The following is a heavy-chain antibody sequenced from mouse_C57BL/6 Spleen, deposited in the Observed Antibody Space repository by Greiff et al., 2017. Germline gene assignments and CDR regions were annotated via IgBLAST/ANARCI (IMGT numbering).Heavy chain of an antibody. D-gene: IGHD1-1*01. Sequence: QVQLQQPGAELVRPGSSVKLSCKASGYTFTSYWMHWVKQRPIQGLEWIGNIDPSDSETHYNQKFKDKATLTVDKSSSTAYMQLSSLTSEDSAVYYGASADYGSSYIAYWGQGTLVTVSA. CDR3: ASADYGSSYIAY. J-gene: IGHJ3*01. V-gene: IGHV1-52*01. CDR2: IDPSDSET. CDR1: GYTFTSYW.